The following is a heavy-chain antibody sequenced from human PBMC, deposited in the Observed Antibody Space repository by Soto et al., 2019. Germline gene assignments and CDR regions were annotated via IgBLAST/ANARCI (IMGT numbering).Heavy chain of an antibody. CDR2: IDPSDSYT. Sequence: GESLKISCKGSGYSFTSYWISWVRQMPGKGLEWMGRIDPSDSYTNYSPSFQGHVTISADKSISTAYLQWSSLKASDTAMYYCARHQIAVAGDYYYGMDVWDQGTTVTAP. CDR3: ARHQIAVAGDYYYGMDV. CDR1: GYSFTSYW. J-gene: IGHJ6*02. D-gene: IGHD6-19*01. V-gene: IGHV5-10-1*01.